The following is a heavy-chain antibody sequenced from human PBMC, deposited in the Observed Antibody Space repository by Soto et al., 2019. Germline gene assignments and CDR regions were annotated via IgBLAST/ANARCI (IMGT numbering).Heavy chain of an antibody. Sequence: ETLSLTCTVSGGSISSYYWSWIRQPPGKGLEWIGYIYYSGSTNYNPSLKSRVTISVDTSKNQFSLKLSSVTAADTAVYYCARGYRQYDFWSGYWDYFDYWGQGTLVTVSS. CDR1: GGSISSYY. CDR2: IYYSGST. D-gene: IGHD3-3*01. CDR3: ARGYRQYDFWSGYWDYFDY. V-gene: IGHV4-59*01. J-gene: IGHJ4*02.